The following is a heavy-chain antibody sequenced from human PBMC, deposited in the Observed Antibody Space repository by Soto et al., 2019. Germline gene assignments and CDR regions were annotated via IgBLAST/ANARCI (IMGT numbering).Heavy chain of an antibody. V-gene: IGHV4-4*07. CDR3: ARDRANHRHPNWFDP. CDR1: GGSISRDY. Sequence: SETLSLTCTVSGGSISRDYWSWIGQPAGKGLEWIGRIYTSGSTNYNPSLKSRVTMSVDTSKNQFSLKLSSVTAADTAVYYCARDRANHRHPNWFDPSGPGPLVSVSS. CDR2: IYTSGST. J-gene: IGHJ5*02.